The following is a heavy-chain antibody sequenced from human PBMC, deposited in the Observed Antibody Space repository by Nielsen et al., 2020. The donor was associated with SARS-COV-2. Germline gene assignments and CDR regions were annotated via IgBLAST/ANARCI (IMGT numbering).Heavy chain of an antibody. CDR3: AKSTPITIFGVVIPNWFDP. CDR2: ISGSGGST. V-gene: IGHV3-23*01. Sequence: GESLKISRAASGFTFSSYAMSWVRQAPGKGLEWVSAISGSGGSTYYADSVKGRFTISRDNSKNTLYLQMNSLRAEDTAVYYCAKSTPITIFGVVIPNWFDPWGQGTLVTVSS. CDR1: GFTFSSYA. J-gene: IGHJ5*02. D-gene: IGHD3-3*01.